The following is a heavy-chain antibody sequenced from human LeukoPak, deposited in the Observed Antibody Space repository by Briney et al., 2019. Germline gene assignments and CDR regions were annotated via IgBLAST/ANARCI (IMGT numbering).Heavy chain of an antibody. V-gene: IGHV1-2*06. CDR2: INPNSGGT. Sequence: ASVKVSCKASGYTFTGYYMHWVRQAPGQGLEWMGRINPNSGGTNYAQKFQGRVTMTRDTSISTAYMKLSRLGSDDTAVYYCARGWDYGSGSYYFDYWGQGTLVTVSS. CDR3: ARGWDYGSGSYYFDY. CDR1: GYTFTGYY. D-gene: IGHD3-10*01. J-gene: IGHJ4*02.